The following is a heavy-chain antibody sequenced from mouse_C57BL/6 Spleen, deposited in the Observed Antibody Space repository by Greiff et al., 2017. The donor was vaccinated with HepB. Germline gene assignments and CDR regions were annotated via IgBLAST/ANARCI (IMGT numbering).Heavy chain of an antibody. V-gene: IGHV1-26*01. D-gene: IGHD2-1*01. CDR1: GYTFTDYY. Sequence: VQLKQSGPELVKPGASVKISCKASGYTFTDYYMNWVKQSHGKSLEWIGDINPNNGGTSYNQKFKGKATLTVDKSSSTAYMELRSLTSEDSAVYYCARGGYGNSDYFDYWGQGTTLTVSS. CDR3: ARGGYGNSDYFDY. J-gene: IGHJ2*01. CDR2: INPNNGGT.